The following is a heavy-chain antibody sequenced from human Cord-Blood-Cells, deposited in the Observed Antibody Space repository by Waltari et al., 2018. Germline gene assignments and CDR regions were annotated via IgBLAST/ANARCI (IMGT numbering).Heavy chain of an antibody. CDR3: AGLYSSSSYFDY. CDR1: GYSISSGYY. D-gene: IGHD6-6*01. CDR2: IYHSGST. Sequence: QVQLQESGPGLVKPSETLSLTCAVSGYSISSGYYWGWIRQPPGKGLEWIGSIYHSGSTYYNPSLKSRVTISVDTSKNQFSLKLSSVTAADTAVYYCAGLYSSSSYFDYWGQGTLVTVSS. V-gene: IGHV4-38-2*01. J-gene: IGHJ4*02.